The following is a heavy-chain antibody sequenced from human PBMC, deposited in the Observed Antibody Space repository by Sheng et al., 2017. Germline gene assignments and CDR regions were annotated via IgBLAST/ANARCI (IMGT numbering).Heavy chain of an antibody. D-gene: IGHD2-15*01. CDR2: ISTDGSRT. J-gene: IGHJ4*02. CDR3: ARDFKDRG. V-gene: IGHV3-74*01. Sequence: VESGGGLVQPGGPVRLSCAASGFTFNNYWMHWVRQTPGKGLMWVSGISTDGSRTVYADSVKGRIIISRDNAKNTLYLQMNSLRAEDTAVYYCARDFKDRGWGQGTLVTVSS. CDR1: GFTFNNYW.